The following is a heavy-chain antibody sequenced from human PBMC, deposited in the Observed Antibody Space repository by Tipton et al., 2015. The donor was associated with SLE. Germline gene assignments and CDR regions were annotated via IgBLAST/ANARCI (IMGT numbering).Heavy chain of an antibody. D-gene: IGHD3-22*01. J-gene: IGHJ3*02. CDR3: ARDFSPYYDSSGQGAFDI. Sequence: SLRLSCAASGFTVSSKYMSWVRQPPGKGLEWVSVIYSGGNTNYADSVKGRFTISRHNSKNTLYLQMNSLRAEDTAVYYCARDFSPYYDSSGQGAFDIWGRGTMVTVSS. CDR2: IYSGGNT. CDR1: GFTVSSKY. V-gene: IGHV3-53*04.